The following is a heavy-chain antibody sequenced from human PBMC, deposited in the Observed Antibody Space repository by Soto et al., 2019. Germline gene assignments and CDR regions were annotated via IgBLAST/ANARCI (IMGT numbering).Heavy chain of an antibody. Sequence: GESLKISCKGSGYSFTSYWIGWVRQMPGKGLEWMGIIYPGDSDTRYSPSFQGQVTISADKSISTAYLQWSSLKASDTAMYSCARCLDSVLCFGEIPFLKKFYAKDVWSQGTTVTVSS. CDR2: IYPGDSDT. CDR3: ARCLDSVLCFGEIPFLKKFYAKDV. CDR1: GYSFTSYW. J-gene: IGHJ6*02. V-gene: IGHV5-51*01. D-gene: IGHD3-10*01.